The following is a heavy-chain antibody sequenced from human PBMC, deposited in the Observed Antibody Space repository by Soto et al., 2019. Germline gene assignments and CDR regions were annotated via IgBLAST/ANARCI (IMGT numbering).Heavy chain of an antibody. D-gene: IGHD2-2*01. CDR3: ARHTMRMVVVPAAIDWFDQ. Sequence: SETLSLTCTVSGGSISSSSYYWGWIRQPPGKGLEWIGGIYYSGSTYYNPSLKSRVTISVDTSKNQFSLKLSSVTAADTAVYYCARHTMRMVVVPAAIDWFDQWGQGTLVTVS. J-gene: IGHJ5*02. CDR2: IYYSGST. CDR1: GGSISSSSYY. V-gene: IGHV4-39*01.